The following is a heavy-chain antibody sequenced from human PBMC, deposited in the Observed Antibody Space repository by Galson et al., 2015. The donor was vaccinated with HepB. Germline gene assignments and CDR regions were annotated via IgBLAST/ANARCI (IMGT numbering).Heavy chain of an antibody. V-gene: IGHV4-39*01. J-gene: IGHJ4*02. CDR2: IYYSGST. CDR3: ARRWELNNGDY. D-gene: IGHD1-26*01. CDR1: GGSISSSSYY. Sequence: ETLSLTCTVSGGSISSSSYYWGWIRQPPGKGLEWIGSIYYSGSTYYNPSLKSRVTISVDTSKNQFSLKLSSVTAADTAVYYCARRWELNNGDYWGQGTLVTVSS.